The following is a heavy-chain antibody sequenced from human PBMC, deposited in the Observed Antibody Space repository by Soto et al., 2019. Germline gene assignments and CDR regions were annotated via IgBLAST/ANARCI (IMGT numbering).Heavy chain of an antibody. D-gene: IGHD3-9*01. CDR1: GGSVSSSSYN. V-gene: IGHV4-39*01. CDR3: GRLEGLATISYYFDY. Sequence: SETLSLTCTVSGGSVSSSSYNWGWVRQPPGKGLEWIGSVYYSGSTYYNPSLESRVTISVDKSKNQFSLKLMSLSAADTAVYYCGRLEGLATISYYFDYWGQGALVTVSS. J-gene: IGHJ4*02. CDR2: VYYSGST.